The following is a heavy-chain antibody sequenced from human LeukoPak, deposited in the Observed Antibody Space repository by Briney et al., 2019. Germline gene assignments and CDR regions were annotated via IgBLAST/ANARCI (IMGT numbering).Heavy chain of an antibody. V-gene: IGHV1-46*01. CDR1: GYTFTSYY. D-gene: IGHD6-6*01. CDR2: INPNGGST. J-gene: IGHJ5*02. CDR3: ARDGSSSGWFDP. Sequence: GASVKVSCKASGYTFTSYYIHWVRQAPGQGLEWMGIINPNGGSTIYAQKFKGRVTMTRDMSTSTVYMELSSLKSEDTAVYHCARDGSSSGWFDPWGQGTLVTVSS.